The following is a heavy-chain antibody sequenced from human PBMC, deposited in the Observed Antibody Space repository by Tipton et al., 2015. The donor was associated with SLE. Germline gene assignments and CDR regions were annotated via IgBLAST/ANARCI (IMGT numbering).Heavy chain of an antibody. CDR3: AQLKGDKG. CDR2: ISSSSSYI. V-gene: IGHV3-21*04. Sequence: SLRLSCAASGFTFSSYSMNWVRQAPGKGLEWVSSISSSSSYIYYADSVKGRFIISRDNSKDTLDLQMNTLRAEDTAVYYCAQLKGDKGWGQGTLVTVSS. CDR1: GFTFSSYS. J-gene: IGHJ4*02. D-gene: IGHD1-26*01.